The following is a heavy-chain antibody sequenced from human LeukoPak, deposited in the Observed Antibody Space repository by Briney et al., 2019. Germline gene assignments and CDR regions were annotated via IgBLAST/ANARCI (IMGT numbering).Heavy chain of an antibody. CDR3: ARDPYSGTYGDTYYYYMDV. Sequence: GGSLRHSCAASGVTFDDYGTSWVRQAPGKGLEWVSSITSSSTYTFYADSVKGRFTISRDNARNSLYLQMNSLRAEDTAVYYCARDPYSGTYGDTYYYYMDVWGKGTTVTISS. J-gene: IGHJ6*03. D-gene: IGHD1-26*01. CDR1: GVTFDDYG. CDR2: ITSSSTYT. V-gene: IGHV3-21*01.